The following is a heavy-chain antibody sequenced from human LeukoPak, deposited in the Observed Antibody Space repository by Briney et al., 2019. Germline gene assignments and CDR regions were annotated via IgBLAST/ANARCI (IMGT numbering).Heavy chain of an antibody. V-gene: IGHV4-39*07. D-gene: IGHD3-16*02. CDR1: GGSISSSNYY. CDR2: IYYSGST. J-gene: IGHJ3*02. CDR3: AREQRLSDDAFDI. Sequence: PSETLSLTCTVSGGSISSSNYYWGWIRQPPGKGLEWIGSIYYSGSTNYNPSLKSRVTISVDTSKNQFSLKLSSVTAADTAVYYCAREQRLSDDAFDIWGQGTMVTVSS.